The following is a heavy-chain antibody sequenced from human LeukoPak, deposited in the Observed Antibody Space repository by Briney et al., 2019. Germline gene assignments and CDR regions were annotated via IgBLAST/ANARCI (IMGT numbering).Heavy chain of an antibody. D-gene: IGHD2-2*01. CDR3: SGSRCSRKTCNTESDY. Sequence: PGGSLKLPLPAPGIPLRPHWLPWSAQAPGEGLGWVARITSDGSSKAYADSVKGRFTISRDNTKNKLYLQMNNLKAEDTAEYYCSGSRCSRKTCNTESDYWGQGTLVTVSS. CDR2: ITSDGSSK. V-gene: IGHV3-74*01. J-gene: IGHJ4*02. CDR1: GIPLRPHW.